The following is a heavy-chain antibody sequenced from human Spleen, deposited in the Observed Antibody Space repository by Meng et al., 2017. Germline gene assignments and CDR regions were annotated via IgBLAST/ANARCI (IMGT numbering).Heavy chain of an antibody. CDR2: ISYDGSNK. CDR1: GFTFSSYA. CDR3: AREGDCGGDCYSGHFDY. J-gene: IGHJ4*02. V-gene: IGHV3-30*01. Sequence: GESLKISCAASGFTFSSYAMHWVRQAPGKGLEWVAVISYDGSNKYYADSVKGRFTISRDNSKNTLYLQMNSLRAEDTAVYYCAREGDCGGDCYSGHFDYWGQGTLVTVSS. D-gene: IGHD2-21*02.